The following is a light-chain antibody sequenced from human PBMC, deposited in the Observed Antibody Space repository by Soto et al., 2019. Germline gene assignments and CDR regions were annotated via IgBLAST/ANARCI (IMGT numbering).Light chain of an antibody. V-gene: IGKV1-5*03. J-gene: IGKJ1*01. CDR3: QQYNSYWT. CDR1: QSINSW. CDR2: KAA. Sequence: DIQMTQSPSTLSASVGDRVIITCRASQSINSWLAWYQQKPGKAPKLLIYKAASLESWVPSRFSGSGSGTEFTLTISSLQPDDFATYYCQQYNSYWTFGQGTKVEVK.